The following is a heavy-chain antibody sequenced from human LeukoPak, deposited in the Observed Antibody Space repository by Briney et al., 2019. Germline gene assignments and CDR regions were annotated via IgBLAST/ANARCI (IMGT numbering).Heavy chain of an antibody. CDR1: GFTFSSYA. CDR2: ISGGGRDI. J-gene: IGHJ1*01. V-gene: IGHV3-23*01. Sequence: GGSLRLSCAASGFTFSSYAMAWVRQAPGKGLEWVSTISGGGRDIYYADSVKGRFAISRDNANNKVHLQMNSLRAEDTAVYFCVKNLFSVVQYLDSFFWGQGTLVSVSS. CDR3: VKNLFSVVQYLDSFF. D-gene: IGHD3-9*01.